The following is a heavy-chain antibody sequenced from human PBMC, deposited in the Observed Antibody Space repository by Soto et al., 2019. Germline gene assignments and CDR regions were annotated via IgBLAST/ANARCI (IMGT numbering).Heavy chain of an antibody. V-gene: IGHV1-69*06. CDR3: ARGALVVPAAISPRPFDF. D-gene: IGHD2-2*02. CDR2: IIPFFGTT. J-gene: IGHJ4*01. CDR1: GGTFSSYT. Sequence: RASVKVSCXTSGGTFSSYTISWVRQAPGQGLEWMGGIIPFFGTTDYAQKFQGRVTITADKSTSTAYMELSSLRSEDTAVYYCARGALVVPAAISPRPFDFWGHGTLVTV.